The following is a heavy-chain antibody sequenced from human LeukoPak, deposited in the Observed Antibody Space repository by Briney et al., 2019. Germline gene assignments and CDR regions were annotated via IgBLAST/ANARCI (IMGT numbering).Heavy chain of an antibody. CDR2: IYYSGST. CDR3: ARSFSRWFDP. D-gene: IGHD2-2*01. V-gene: IGHV4-59*08. J-gene: IGHJ5*02. CDR1: GGSISSYY. Sequence: SETLSLTCTVSGGSISSYYWSWIRQPPGKGLEWIGYIYYSGSTNYNPSLKSRVTVSVDTSKNQFSLKLSSVAAADTAVYYCARSFSRWFDPWGQGTLVTVSS.